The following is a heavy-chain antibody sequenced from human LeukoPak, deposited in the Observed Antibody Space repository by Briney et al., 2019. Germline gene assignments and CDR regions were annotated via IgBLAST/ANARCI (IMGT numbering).Heavy chain of an antibody. CDR2: IYYSGRT. CDR3: ARRGGANWFDP. J-gene: IGHJ5*02. D-gene: IGHD3-10*01. V-gene: IGHV4-59*05. CDR1: GGSISSYY. Sequence: SETLSLTCTVSGGSISSYYWSWIRQPPGKGLEWIGSIYYSGRTYYNPSLKSRVTISVDTSKNQFSLKLSSVTAADTAVYYCARRGGANWFDPWGQGTLVTVSS.